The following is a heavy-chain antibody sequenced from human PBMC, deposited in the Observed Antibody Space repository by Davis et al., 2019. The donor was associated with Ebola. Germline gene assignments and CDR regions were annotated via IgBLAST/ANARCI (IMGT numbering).Heavy chain of an antibody. D-gene: IGHD6-19*01. CDR1: GFTFSSYA. J-gene: IGHJ2*01. V-gene: IGHV3-30-3*02. CDR3: AKSPFRIAVAGADWYFDL. CDR2: ISYDGSNK. Sequence: GGSLRLSCAASGFTFSSYAMHWVRQAPGKGLEWVAVISYDGSNKYYADSVKGRFTISRDNSKNTLYLQMNSLRADDTAVYYCAKSPFRIAVAGADWYFDLWGRGTLVTVSS.